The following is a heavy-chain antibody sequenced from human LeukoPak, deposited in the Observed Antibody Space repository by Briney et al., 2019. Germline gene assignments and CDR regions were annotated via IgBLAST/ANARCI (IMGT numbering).Heavy chain of an antibody. J-gene: IGHJ4*02. D-gene: IGHD2-2*01. CDR2: INTDDNT. CDR3: ARAWRSTSSRPLDS. Sequence: ASETLSLTCIVSGGSISGYYWSWVRQPAGKGLEWLGRINTDDNTNYNPSLKSRLTMSLDTSKSQFFLNLTSVTAADTAVYYCARAWRSTSSRPLDSWGQGSLVTVSS. V-gene: IGHV4-4*07. CDR1: GGSISGYY.